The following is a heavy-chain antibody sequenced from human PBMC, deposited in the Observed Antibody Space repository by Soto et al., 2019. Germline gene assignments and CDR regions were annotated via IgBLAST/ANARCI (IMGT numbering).Heavy chain of an antibody. D-gene: IGHD6-13*01. CDR3: ARGGAVYSSSGDNTNTGDY. Sequence: GGSLRLSCAASGFTFSSYSMNWVRQAPGKGLEWVSSISSSSSYIYYADSVKGRFTISRDNAKNSLYLQMNSLRAEDTAVYYCARGGAVYSSSGDNTNTGDYWGQGTLVTVSS. V-gene: IGHV3-21*01. CDR1: GFTFSSYS. J-gene: IGHJ4*02. CDR2: ISSSSSYI.